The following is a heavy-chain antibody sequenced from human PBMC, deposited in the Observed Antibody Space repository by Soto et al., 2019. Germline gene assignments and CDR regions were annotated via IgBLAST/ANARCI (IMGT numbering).Heavy chain of an antibody. D-gene: IGHD5-12*01. J-gene: IGHJ4*02. V-gene: IGHV3-64*01. CDR2: INSNGGST. CDR3: ARAPGYSGYDALDY. CDR1: GYTFSTYA. Sequence: EVQLVESGGGLVQPGGSLRLSCAASGYTFSTYAIHWVRQAPGKGLEYVSVINSNGGSTFYANSVKGRFTISRDNSKNTLYLQMGSLRVEDTGVYYCARAPGYSGYDALDYWGQGTLVTVSS.